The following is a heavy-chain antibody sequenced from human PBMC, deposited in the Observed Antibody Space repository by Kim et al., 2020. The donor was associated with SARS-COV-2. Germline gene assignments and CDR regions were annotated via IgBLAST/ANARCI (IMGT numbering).Heavy chain of an antibody. CDR1: GGSISSGGYY. J-gene: IGHJ4*02. CDR3: ASQIVVETNYYFDY. D-gene: IGHD2-21*02. Sequence: SETLSLTCTVSGGSISSGGYYWSWIRQHPGKGLEWIGYIYYSGSTYYNPSLKSRVTISVDTSKNQFSLKLSSVTAADTAVYYCASQIVVETNYYFDYWGQGTLVTVSS. CDR2: IYYSGST. V-gene: IGHV4-31*03.